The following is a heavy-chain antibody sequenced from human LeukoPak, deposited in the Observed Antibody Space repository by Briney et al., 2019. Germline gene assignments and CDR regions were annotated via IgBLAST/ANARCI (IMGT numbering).Heavy chain of an antibody. V-gene: IGHV4-59*08. Sequence: NSSETLSLTCTVSGASINSDYWSWIRQPPGRGLDWIGYVYYSGSTDYNPSLKSRVTISVDTSKNQFSLILSSVTAADTAVYYCARLTANYFGDERVYYFDYWGQGTLVTVSS. J-gene: IGHJ4*02. CDR2: VYYSGST. D-gene: IGHD3-10*01. CDR1: GASINSDY. CDR3: ARLTANYFGDERVYYFDY.